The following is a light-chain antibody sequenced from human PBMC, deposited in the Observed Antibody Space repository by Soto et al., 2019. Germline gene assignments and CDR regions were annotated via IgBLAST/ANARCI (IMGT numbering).Light chain of an antibody. CDR1: QRIRSNY. Sequence: EIVLTQSPGTLSLFPGERATLSCRASQRIRSNYLAWYQQKPGQAPRLLIHGASNRATGIPDRFSGAGSGTDFTLTISRLEPEDFAVYYCHQYGSAPAWTFGQGTKVEIK. V-gene: IGKV3-20*01. CDR3: HQYGSAPAWT. CDR2: GAS. J-gene: IGKJ1*01.